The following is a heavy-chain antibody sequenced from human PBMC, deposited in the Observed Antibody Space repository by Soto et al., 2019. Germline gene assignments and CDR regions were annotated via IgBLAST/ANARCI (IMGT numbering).Heavy chain of an antibody. CDR1: GGSISSSSYY. V-gene: IGHV4-39*01. CDR2: IYYSGST. CDR3: ASLPLYDILTGYPLHYYYYGMDV. D-gene: IGHD3-9*01. J-gene: IGHJ6*02. Sequence: SETLSLTCTVSGGSISSSSYYWGWIRQPPGKGLEWIGSIYYSGSTYYNPSLKSRVTISVDTSKNQFSLKLSSVTAADTAVYNCASLPLYDILTGYPLHYYYYGMDVWGQGTTVTVSS.